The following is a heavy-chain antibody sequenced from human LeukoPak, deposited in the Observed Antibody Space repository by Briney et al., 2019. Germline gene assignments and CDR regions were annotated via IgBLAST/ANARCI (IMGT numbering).Heavy chain of an antibody. CDR3: AREQWLDY. CDR1: GGSISYYY. CDR2: IYYSGST. J-gene: IGHJ4*02. Sequence: SETLSLTCTVSGGSISYYYWSWIRQPPGKGLEWIGYIYYSGSTNYNPSLKSRVTISVDTPKNQFPLKLSSVTAADTAVYYCAREQWLDYWGQGTLVTVSS. V-gene: IGHV4-59*12. D-gene: IGHD6-19*01.